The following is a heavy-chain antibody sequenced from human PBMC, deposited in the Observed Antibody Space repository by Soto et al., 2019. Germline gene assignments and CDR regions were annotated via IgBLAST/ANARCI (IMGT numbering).Heavy chain of an antibody. CDR2: IDPSDSYT. D-gene: IGHD3-9*01. CDR3: ARHGRYFDWLFPYFDY. Sequence: AGESLKISCKGSGYSFTSYWISWVRQMPGKGLEWMGRIDPSDSYTNYSPSFQGHVTISADKSISTAYLQWSSLKASDTAMYYCARHGRYFDWLFPYFDYWGQGTLVTVSS. J-gene: IGHJ4*02. V-gene: IGHV5-10-1*01. CDR1: GYSFTSYW.